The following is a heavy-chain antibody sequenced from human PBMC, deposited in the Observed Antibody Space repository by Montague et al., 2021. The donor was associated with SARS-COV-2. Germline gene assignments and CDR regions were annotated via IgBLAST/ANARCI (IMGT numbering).Heavy chain of an antibody. CDR2: FDHSVIT. CDR1: GGSISGHY. Sequence: SETLSLTCSVSGGSISGHYWSWIRQPPGKGLEWIGNFDHSVITTYNPSLQSRATISVDTSKNQFALRLSSVTAADTAVYYCAREFRIELWQTNWYFGLWGRGTLVTVSS. D-gene: IGHD3-16*01. V-gene: IGHV4-59*11. J-gene: IGHJ2*01. CDR3: AREFRIELWQTNWYFGL.